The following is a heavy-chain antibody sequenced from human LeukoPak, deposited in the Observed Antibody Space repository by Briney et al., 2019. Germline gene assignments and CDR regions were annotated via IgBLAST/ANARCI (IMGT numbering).Heavy chain of an antibody. CDR3: ANSRMGSGLPPDY. CDR1: GFTFSSYG. Sequence: GGSLRLSCAASGFTFSSYGMHWVRQAPCKGLEWVAFIRYDGSNKYYADSVKGRFTISRDNSKNTLYLQMNSLRAEDTAVYYCANSRMGSGLPPDYWGQGTLVTVSS. J-gene: IGHJ4*02. CDR2: IRYDGSNK. D-gene: IGHD2-15*01. V-gene: IGHV3-30*02.